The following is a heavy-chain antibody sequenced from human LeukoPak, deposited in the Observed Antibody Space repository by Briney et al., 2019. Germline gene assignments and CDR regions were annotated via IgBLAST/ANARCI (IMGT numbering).Heavy chain of an antibody. CDR1: GGSISSSSYY. J-gene: IGHJ4*02. Sequence: SETLSLTCTVSGGSISSSSYYWGWIRQPPGKGLEWIGSIYYSGSTYYNPSLKSRVTISVDTSKNQFSLKLSSVTAADTAVYYCARGAAGFSFDYWGQGTLVTVSS. CDR3: ARGAAGFSFDY. D-gene: IGHD6-13*01. CDR2: IYYSGST. V-gene: IGHV4-39*07.